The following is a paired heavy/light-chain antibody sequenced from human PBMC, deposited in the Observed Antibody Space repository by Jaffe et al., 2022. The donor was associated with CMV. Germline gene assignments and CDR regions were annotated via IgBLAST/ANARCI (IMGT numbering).Light chain of an antibody. Sequence: IQLTQSPSSLSASVGDRVTITCRASQGISSYLAWYQQKPGKAPKLLIYAASTLQSGVPSRFSGSGSGTDFTLTISSLQPEDFATYYCQQLNSYLRGLTFGPGTKVDIK. CDR1: QGISSY. CDR3: QQLNSYLRGLT. V-gene: IGKV1-9*01. CDR2: AAS. J-gene: IGKJ3*01.
Heavy chain of an antibody. D-gene: IGHD5-18*01. CDR1: GFSLSNARMG. CDR3: ARMTLWAAMAEYYYYYYMDV. Sequence: QVTLKESGPVLVKPTETLTLTCTVSGFSLSNARMGVSWIRQPPGKALEWLAHIFSNDEKSYSTSLKSRLTISKDTSKSQVVLTMTNMDPVDTATYYCARMTLWAAMAEYYYYYYMDVWGKGTTVTVSS. J-gene: IGHJ6*03. V-gene: IGHV2-26*01. CDR2: IFSNDEK.